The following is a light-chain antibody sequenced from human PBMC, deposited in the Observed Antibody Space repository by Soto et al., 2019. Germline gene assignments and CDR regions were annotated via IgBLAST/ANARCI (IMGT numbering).Light chain of an antibody. CDR3: LLAYSGARI. CDR1: TGSVTSSHF. V-gene: IGLV7-46*01. Sequence: QAVVTQEPSLTMSPGGTVTLTCGSSTGSVTSSHFPYWIQQKPGQAPRTMICNTSNKQSWTPARFSGSLLGGKAALTLSGAQPEDEGEYYCLLAYSGARIFGGGTKLTVL. J-gene: IGLJ2*01. CDR2: NTS.